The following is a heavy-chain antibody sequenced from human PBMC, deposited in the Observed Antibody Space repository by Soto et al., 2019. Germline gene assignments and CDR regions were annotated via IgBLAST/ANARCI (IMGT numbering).Heavy chain of an antibody. D-gene: IGHD3-16*01. CDR3: AREEKQLSRYGGDFDY. CDR2: IYYIGTT. CDR1: DGCVNSGNYY. Sequence: PSDTLSLTCSVSDGCVNSGNYYWSWIRQPPGKGLEWIGHIYYIGTTDYNPSLKSRVTISVDTSKNQFSLKVTSVTAADTAVYFCAREEKQLSRYGGDFDYCGQGILVTVSS. V-gene: IGHV4-61*01. J-gene: IGHJ4*02.